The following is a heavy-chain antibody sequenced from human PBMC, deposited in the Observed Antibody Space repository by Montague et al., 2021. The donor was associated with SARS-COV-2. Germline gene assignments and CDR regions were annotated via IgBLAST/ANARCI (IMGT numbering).Heavy chain of an antibody. CDR3: ARRGVVVIPAVVAYYYGMDV. V-gene: IGHV4-59*01. Sequence: SETLSLTCTVSGGSISSYYWNWIRQSQGKGVEWIGYINHSGSANYNPSLKSRVTISVDTSKNQLSLHLSSVTAADTAAYYCARRGVVVIPAVVAYYYGMDVWGPVTPVSVSS. CDR1: GGSISSYY. CDR2: INHSGSA. J-gene: IGHJ6*02. D-gene: IGHD2-2*01.